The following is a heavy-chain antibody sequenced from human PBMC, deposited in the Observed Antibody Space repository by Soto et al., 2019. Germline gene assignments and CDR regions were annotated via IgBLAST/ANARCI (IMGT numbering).Heavy chain of an antibody. J-gene: IGHJ5*02. CDR3: ARLVAPRWPDPQWGFAP. Sequence: PGGSLRLSCVASGFTFTTYWMSWVRQAPGKGLEWVATVNHDGSGKYYVDSVTGRFTISRDNAKNSQFLQMDSLRAEDTAVYYWARLVAPRWPDPQWGFAPWGQGTLVTVPS. V-gene: IGHV3-7*03. CDR2: VNHDGSGK. CDR1: GFTFTTYW. D-gene: IGHD1-26*01.